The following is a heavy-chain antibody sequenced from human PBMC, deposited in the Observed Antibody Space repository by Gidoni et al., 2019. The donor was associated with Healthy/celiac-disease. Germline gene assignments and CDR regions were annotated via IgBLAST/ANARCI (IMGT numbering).Heavy chain of an antibody. J-gene: IGHJ6*02. V-gene: IGHV1-46*01. D-gene: IGHD1-1*01. CDR3: ARDLGTSGDYYYYGMDV. CDR2: INPSGGSR. CDR1: GYTFTSYY. Sequence: QVQLVQSGAEVKKPGASVKVSCKASGYTFTSYYMHWVRQAPGPGLAWMGIINPSGGSRSYAQKCQGRVTMTRDTSTSTVYMGLSSLRSGDTAVYYWARDLGTSGDYYYYGMDVWGQGTTVTVSS.